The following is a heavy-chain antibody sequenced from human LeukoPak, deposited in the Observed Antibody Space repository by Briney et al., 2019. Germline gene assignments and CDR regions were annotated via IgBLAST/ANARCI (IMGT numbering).Heavy chain of an antibody. D-gene: IGHD6-13*01. Sequence: GESLKISCKGSGYSFTSYWIGWVRQMPGKGLEWMGIIYPGDSDTRYSPSFQGQVTISADKSISTAYLQWSSLKASDTAMYYCARTTHSSSWYLNNPSDYWGQGTLVTVSS. J-gene: IGHJ4*02. CDR1: GYSFTSYW. V-gene: IGHV5-51*01. CDR3: ARTTHSSSWYLNNPSDY. CDR2: IYPGDSDT.